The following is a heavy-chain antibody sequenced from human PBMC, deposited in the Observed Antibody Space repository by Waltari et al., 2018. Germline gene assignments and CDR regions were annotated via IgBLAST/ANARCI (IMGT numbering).Heavy chain of an antibody. CDR1: GFAFRSYS. CDR2: INPDGYNA. Sequence: EVQLVESGGGLVQPGGSLRLSCVASGFAFRSYSMPWVRQAHGKGLMGVGRINPDGYNATYADSVRGRFTISRDNARDTLYLRMSSLRREDTAVYYCAIAEDWGQGTLVTVSS. V-gene: IGHV3-74*01. CDR3: AIAED. J-gene: IGHJ4*02.